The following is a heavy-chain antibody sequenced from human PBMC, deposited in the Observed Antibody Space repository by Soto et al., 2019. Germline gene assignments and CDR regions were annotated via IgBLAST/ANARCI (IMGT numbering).Heavy chain of an antibody. CDR2: ISSSSSYI. D-gene: IGHD4-17*01. J-gene: IGHJ6*02. CDR3: ARPISPTTVPYYYGMDV. V-gene: IGHV3-21*01. Sequence: PGGSLRLSCAASGFTFSSYSMNWVRQAPGKGLEWVSSISSSSSYIYYADSVKGRFTISRDNAKNSLYLQMNSLRAEDTAVYYCARPISPTTVPYYYGMDVWGQGTTVTVSS. CDR1: GFTFSSYS.